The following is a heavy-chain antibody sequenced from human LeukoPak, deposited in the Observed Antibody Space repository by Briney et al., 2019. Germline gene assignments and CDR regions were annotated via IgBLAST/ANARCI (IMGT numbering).Heavy chain of an antibody. V-gene: IGHV6-1*01. CDR3: TRGGSGMTVALFDN. J-gene: IGHJ4*02. CDR1: GDSVSSNSAA. CDR2: TYYRSKWYN. Sequence: SQTLSLTCAISGDSVSSNSAAWNWIRQSPSRGLEWLGRTYYRSKWYNDYAVSVKSRMTINPDTSKNQFSLQLNSVTPDDTAVYYCTRGGSGMTVALFDNWGQGTLVTVSS. D-gene: IGHD2-21*02.